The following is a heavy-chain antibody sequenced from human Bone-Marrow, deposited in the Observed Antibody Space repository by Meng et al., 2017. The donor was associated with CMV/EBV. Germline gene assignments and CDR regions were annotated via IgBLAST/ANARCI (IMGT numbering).Heavy chain of an antibody. D-gene: IGHD3-16*01. CDR3: ARVPYDWEAFDI. V-gene: IGHV3-74*01. J-gene: IGHJ3*02. CDR1: GFSFSTFA. CDR2: IDSDGSTT. Sequence: GESLKISCATSGFSFSTFAMHWVRQAPGKGLVWVSRIDSDGSTTNYADSAKGRFTISRDNAKNTLYLQMSSLRAEDTAVYYCARVPYDWEAFDIWGQGTMVTVSS.